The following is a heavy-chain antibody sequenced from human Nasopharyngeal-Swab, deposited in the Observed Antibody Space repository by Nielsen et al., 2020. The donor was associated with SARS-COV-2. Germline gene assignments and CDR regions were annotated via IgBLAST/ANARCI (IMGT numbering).Heavy chain of an antibody. CDR3: ARHSVEMTTIGDAFDF. V-gene: IGHV5-51*01. CDR2: IYPGDSNV. Sequence: GESLKISCKGSGYSFTSFWNGWVRQMPGKGLEWMGIIYPGDSNVRYSPSFQGQVTISADTSSNTAYLQWSSLKASDTAMYFCARHSVEMTTIGDAFDFWGQGTMVTVSS. D-gene: IGHD5-24*01. CDR1: GYSFTSFW. J-gene: IGHJ3*01.